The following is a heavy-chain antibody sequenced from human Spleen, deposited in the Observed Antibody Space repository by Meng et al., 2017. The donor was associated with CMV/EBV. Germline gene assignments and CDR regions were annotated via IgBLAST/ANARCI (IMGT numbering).Heavy chain of an antibody. J-gene: IGHJ4*02. V-gene: IGHV4-31*03. D-gene: IGHD1-1*01. CDR3: AKTDSREGGFDS. Sequence: CTVSGAYIPHGGYYWSWIRQHPERGLEWIGFIYFSGVTYYNPSLKSRITISVDASKRQFFLKLNSVTAADTAVYYCAKTDSREGGFDSWGQGTLVTVSS. CDR2: IYFSGVT. CDR1: GAYIPHGGYY.